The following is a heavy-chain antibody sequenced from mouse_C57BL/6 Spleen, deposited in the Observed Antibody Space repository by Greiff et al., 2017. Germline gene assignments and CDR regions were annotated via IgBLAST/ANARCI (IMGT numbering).Heavy chain of an antibody. CDR1: GYTFTSYW. Sequence: QVQLQQSGAELVRPGTSVKLSCKASGYTFTSYWMHWVKQRPGQGLEWIGVIDPSDSYTNYNQKFKGKATLTVDTSSSTAYMQLSSLTSEDSAVYYCARGAYSNFSVGYFDVGGTGTTVTVSS. J-gene: IGHJ1*03. D-gene: IGHD2-5*01. CDR2: IDPSDSYT. V-gene: IGHV1-59*01. CDR3: ARGAYSNFSVGYFDV.